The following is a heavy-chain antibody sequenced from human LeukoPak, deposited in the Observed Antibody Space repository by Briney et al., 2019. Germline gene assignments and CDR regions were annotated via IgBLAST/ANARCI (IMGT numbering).Heavy chain of an antibody. CDR1: ELIFSDFC. D-gene: IGHD1-26*01. CDR2: IKKDGSEK. J-gene: IGHJ4*02. V-gene: IGHV3-7*01. Sequence: GGSLRLSCVASELIFSDFCMTWVRHSRGKGLEWVATIKKDGSEKYYVDSVKGRFTISRDNAENTLYLHMNSLRAEDTAVYYCTRGGRYTSYYWQYWGQGTLVTVSS. CDR3: TRGGRYTSYYWQY.